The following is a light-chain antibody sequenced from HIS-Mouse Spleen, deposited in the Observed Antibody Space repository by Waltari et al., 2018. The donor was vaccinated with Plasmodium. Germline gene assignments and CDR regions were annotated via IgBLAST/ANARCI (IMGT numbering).Light chain of an antibody. CDR1: QSISNY. Sequence: DIQMTQSPSSLSASVGDRVTITCRASQSISNYLNWYQQKPGKAPKFLIYAASTLQSGVPSRFSGSGSGTDFTLTISSLQPEDFATYDCQQSYSTWTFGQGTKVESK. V-gene: IGKV1-39*01. J-gene: IGKJ1*01. CDR3: QQSYSTWT. CDR2: AAS.